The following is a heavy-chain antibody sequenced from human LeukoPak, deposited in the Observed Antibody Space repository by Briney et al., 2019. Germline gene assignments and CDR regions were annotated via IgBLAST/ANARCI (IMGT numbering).Heavy chain of an antibody. D-gene: IGHD3-22*01. J-gene: IGHJ4*02. CDR1: GFTFSSYW. CDR3: ARDLYRIVVVPHYFDY. CDR2: IKQDGSEK. Sequence: GGSLRLSCAASGFTFSSYWMSWGRQAPGKGLEWVANIKQDGSEKYYVDSVKGRFTISRDNAKNSLYLQMNSLRAEDTAVYYCARDLYRIVVVPHYFDYWGQGTLVTVSS. V-gene: IGHV3-7*01.